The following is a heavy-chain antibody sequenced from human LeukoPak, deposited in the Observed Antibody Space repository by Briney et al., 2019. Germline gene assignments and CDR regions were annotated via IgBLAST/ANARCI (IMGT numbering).Heavy chain of an antibody. J-gene: IGHJ6*02. Sequence: SETLSLTYTVSGGSISSGGYCWSWIRQHPGKGLEWIGYIYYSGSTYYNPSLKSRVTISVDTSKNQFSLKLSSVTAADTAVYYCARERKTSLPWYYYGMDVWGQGTTVTVSS. D-gene: IGHD5/OR15-5a*01. V-gene: IGHV4-31*03. CDR1: GGSISSGGYC. CDR2: IYYSGST. CDR3: ARERKTSLPWYYYGMDV.